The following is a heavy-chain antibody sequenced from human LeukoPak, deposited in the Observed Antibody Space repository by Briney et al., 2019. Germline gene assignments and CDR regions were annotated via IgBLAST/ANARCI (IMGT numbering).Heavy chain of an antibody. Sequence: GGSLRLSCAASGFTFDAYGRSWVRQAPGKGLEWVSGINWKGGSTGYADSVKGLFTISRDNAKNSLYLQMNSLRAEDTALYYCTREVGSGWYTGSVYWGQGTLVSVSS. CDR2: INWKGGST. J-gene: IGHJ4*02. D-gene: IGHD6-19*01. CDR1: GFTFDAYG. V-gene: IGHV3-20*04. CDR3: TREVGSGWYTGSVY.